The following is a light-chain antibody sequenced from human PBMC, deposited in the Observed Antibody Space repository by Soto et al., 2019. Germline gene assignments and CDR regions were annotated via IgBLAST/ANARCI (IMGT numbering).Light chain of an antibody. CDR2: HSS. Sequence: DIQMAQSPSTLSASVGDRVTITCRASQTINSWLAWYQQKPGKAPKLLIYHSSSLQSGVPSRFSGSRSGTEFTLTISSLQPDDFATYYCQQYNGYSPLYTVGQGTKLEIK. CDR3: QQYNGYSPLYT. V-gene: IGKV1-5*01. CDR1: QTINSW. J-gene: IGKJ2*01.